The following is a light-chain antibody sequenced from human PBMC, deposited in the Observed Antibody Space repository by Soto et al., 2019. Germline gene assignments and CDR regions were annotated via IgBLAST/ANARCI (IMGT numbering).Light chain of an antibody. Sequence: SYELTQPPSVSVAPGPTARLTCGGNNIAGKSVHWYQQKPGQAPVLVVYNDFDRTSGIPERFSGSKSGDTATLTISGVEAGDEADYSCQVWDRSSDHSVFGGGTKLTVL. CDR3: QVWDRSSDHSV. CDR2: NDF. J-gene: IGLJ2*01. CDR1: NIAGKS. V-gene: IGLV3-21*02.